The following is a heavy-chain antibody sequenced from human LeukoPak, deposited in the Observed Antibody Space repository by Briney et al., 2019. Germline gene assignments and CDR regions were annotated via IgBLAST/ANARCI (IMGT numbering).Heavy chain of an antibody. J-gene: IGHJ4*02. CDR1: GFTVSSNY. CDR3: ARDTVGTAGVEY. D-gene: IGHD4-23*01. CDR2: IYSSGGT. V-gene: IGHV3-53*01. Sequence: GGSLRLSCAASGFTVSSNYMAWVRQAPGKGLEWVSVIYSSGGTYYADSVKGRFTISRDSSKNTLYLQMNSLRVEDTAVYYCARDTVGTAGVEYWGQGTLVTVSS.